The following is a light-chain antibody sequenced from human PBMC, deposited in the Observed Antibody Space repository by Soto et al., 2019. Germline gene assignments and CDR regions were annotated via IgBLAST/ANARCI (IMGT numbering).Light chain of an antibody. J-gene: IGKJ3*01. Sequence: EIVLTQSPGTLSLSPGGRATLSCRASQSVNTKYLAWYQQKPGQAPRLLISGVSSRATGIPDRFSGSGSGTDFILTISRVEPEDFAVYCCQQFGTSSLVTFGPGTKVDI. V-gene: IGKV3-20*01. CDR3: QQFGTSSLVT. CDR1: QSVNTKY. CDR2: GVS.